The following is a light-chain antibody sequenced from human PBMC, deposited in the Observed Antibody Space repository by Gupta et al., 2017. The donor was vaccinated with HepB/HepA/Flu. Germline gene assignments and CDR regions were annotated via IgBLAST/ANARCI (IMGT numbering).Light chain of an antibody. CDR3: QQYNNWPLALT. CDR2: GAS. CDR1: QSVSIN. J-gene: IGKJ4*01. V-gene: IGKV3-15*01. Sequence: EIVMTQSPATLSVSPGERATLSCRASQSVSINLAWYQQKPGQAPRLLIYGASTGATGIPARFSGSGSGTEFTLTISSLQSEDFAVYYCQQYNNWPLALTFGGGTKVEIK.